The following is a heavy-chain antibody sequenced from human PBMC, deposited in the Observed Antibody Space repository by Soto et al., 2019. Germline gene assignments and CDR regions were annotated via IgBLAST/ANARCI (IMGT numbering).Heavy chain of an antibody. Sequence: EVPLVESGGGLVQPGGSLTLSCAASGFTVSSNWMHWVRQAPGKGLVWVSRISSDGSTTNYADSVKGRFTISRDNAKSTLYLQMNSLRGEDTAVYYCARGYNNYGAVLLFWGQGALVTVSS. CDR1: GFTVSSNW. V-gene: IGHV3-74*01. J-gene: IGHJ4*02. D-gene: IGHD4-4*01. CDR2: ISSDGSTT. CDR3: ARGYNNYGAVLLF.